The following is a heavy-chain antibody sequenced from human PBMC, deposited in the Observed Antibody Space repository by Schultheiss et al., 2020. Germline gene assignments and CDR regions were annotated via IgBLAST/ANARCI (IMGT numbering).Heavy chain of an antibody. Sequence: SETLSLTCAVSGGSISSSNWWSWVRQPPGKGLEWIGEIYHSGSTNYNPSLKSRVTISVDTSKNQFSLKLSSVTAADTAVYYCARGRVTANSSGWYCYFDYWGQGTLVTVSS. D-gene: IGHD6-19*01. CDR3: ARGRVTANSSGWYCYFDY. CDR1: GGSISSSNW. CDR2: IYHSGST. J-gene: IGHJ4*02. V-gene: IGHV4-4*02.